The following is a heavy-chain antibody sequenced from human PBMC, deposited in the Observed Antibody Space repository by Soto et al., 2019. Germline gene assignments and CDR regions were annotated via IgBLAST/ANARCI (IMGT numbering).Heavy chain of an antibody. J-gene: IGHJ4*02. CDR3: ARDRSNSPDYFDY. CDR1: GGSISSDDYY. D-gene: IGHD6-6*01. CDR2: IYYSGST. Sequence: SETLSLTCTVSGGSISSDDYYWTWIRQPPGKGLEWIGYIYYSGSTYYNPSLKSRLTISLDTSKNQFSLKLSPVSAADTAVYYCARDRSNSPDYFDYWGQGTLVTVSS. V-gene: IGHV4-30-4*01.